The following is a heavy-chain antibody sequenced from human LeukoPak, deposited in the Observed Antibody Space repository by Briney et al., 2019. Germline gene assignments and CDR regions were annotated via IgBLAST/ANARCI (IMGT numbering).Heavy chain of an antibody. V-gene: IGHV3-23*01. Sequence: GGSLRLSCTASGFTFSTYAVSWVRQAPGKGLEWLSAISGSGGGTYYADYVKGRFTFSRDNSKNTLYLQMNSLSTEDTAVYYCAKTTTGYSSGRYPGWPVDYWGQGTLVTVSS. J-gene: IGHJ4*02. CDR1: GFTFSTYA. D-gene: IGHD6-19*01. CDR3: AKTTTGYSSGRYPGWPVDY. CDR2: ISGSGGGT.